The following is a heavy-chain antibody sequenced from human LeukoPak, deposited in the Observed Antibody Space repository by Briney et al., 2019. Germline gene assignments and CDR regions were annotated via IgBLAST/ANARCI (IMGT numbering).Heavy chain of an antibody. CDR3: ARLYPTTLTSYSSSL. CDR1: GGTFSSYA. D-gene: IGHD6-13*01. V-gene: IGHV1-69*05. Sequence: SVKVSCKASGGTFSSYAVSWVRQAPGQGLEWMGRIIPIFGTANYAQKFQGRVTITTDESTSTAYMELSSLRSEDTAVYYCARLYPTTLTSYSSSLWGQGTLVTVSS. J-gene: IGHJ4*02. CDR2: IIPIFGTA.